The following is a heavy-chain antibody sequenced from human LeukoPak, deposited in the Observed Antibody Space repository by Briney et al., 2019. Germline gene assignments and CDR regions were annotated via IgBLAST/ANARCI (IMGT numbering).Heavy chain of an antibody. Sequence: GGSLRLSCAASGFTFSDYWMSWVRQAPGKGLEWVSAISGSGGSTYYADSVKGRFTISRDNSKNTLYLQMNSLRAEDTAVYYCAKFGAVAGPVDFDYWGQGTLVTVSS. D-gene: IGHD6-19*01. CDR2: ISGSGGST. CDR3: AKFGAVAGPVDFDY. V-gene: IGHV3-23*01. J-gene: IGHJ4*02. CDR1: GFTFSDYW.